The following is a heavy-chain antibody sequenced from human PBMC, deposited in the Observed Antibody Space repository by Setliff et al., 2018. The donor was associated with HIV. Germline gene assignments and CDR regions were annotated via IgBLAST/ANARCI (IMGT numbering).Heavy chain of an antibody. CDR3: ASHFGYCSSTSCEGY. CDR2: ISYDGSEK. J-gene: IGHJ4*02. V-gene: IGHV3-30*04. Sequence: GGSLRLSCAASGFTFSSHPLHWVRQAPGKGLEWMTVISYDGSEKYYVDSVKGRFTISRDNAKNSLYLQMNSLRAEDTAVYYCASHFGYCSSTSCEGYWGQGALVTVSS. D-gene: IGHD2-2*01. CDR1: GFTFSSHP.